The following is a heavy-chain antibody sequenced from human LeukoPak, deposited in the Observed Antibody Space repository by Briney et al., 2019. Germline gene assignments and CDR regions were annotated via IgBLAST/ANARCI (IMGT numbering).Heavy chain of an antibody. Sequence: ASVKVSCKASGGTFSSYAISWVRQAPGQGLEWMGGIIPIFGTANYAQKFRGRVTITTDESTSTAYMELSSLRPEDTAVYYCARDYGDYVYAFDIWGQGTMVTVSS. D-gene: IGHD4-17*01. CDR2: IIPIFGTA. V-gene: IGHV1-69*05. CDR1: GGTFSSYA. J-gene: IGHJ3*02. CDR3: ARDYGDYVYAFDI.